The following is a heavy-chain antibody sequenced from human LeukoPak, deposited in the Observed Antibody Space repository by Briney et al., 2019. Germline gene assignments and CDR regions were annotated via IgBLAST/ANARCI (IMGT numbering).Heavy chain of an antibody. CDR3: ARDSLRGSRSPIYDY. V-gene: IGHV4-4*07. CDR1: GGFISSYY. CDR2: IYTSGGT. J-gene: IGHJ4*02. Sequence: SETLSLTCTVSGGFISSYYWSWIRQPAGKGLEWIGRIYTSGGTNYNPSLKSRVTMSVDTSKNQFSLKLSSVTAADTAVYYCARDSLRGSRSPIYDYWGQGTLVTVSS. D-gene: IGHD3-10*01.